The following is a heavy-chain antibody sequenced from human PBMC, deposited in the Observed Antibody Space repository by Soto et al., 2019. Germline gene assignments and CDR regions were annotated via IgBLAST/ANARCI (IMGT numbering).Heavy chain of an antibody. Sequence: EVHVLESGGGLVQPGGSLRLSCAASGFTFSRYAMTWVRQAPGKGLEWVSVISSSGSSIYYAGSVKGRFTISRDNSKNTLYLQMNSLRAEDTAVYYCARDRYYDGSGYYFAFDSWGQGTLVTVSS. CDR3: ARDRYYDGSGYYFAFDS. CDR2: ISSSGSSI. V-gene: IGHV3-23*01. J-gene: IGHJ4*02. D-gene: IGHD3-22*01. CDR1: GFTFSRYA.